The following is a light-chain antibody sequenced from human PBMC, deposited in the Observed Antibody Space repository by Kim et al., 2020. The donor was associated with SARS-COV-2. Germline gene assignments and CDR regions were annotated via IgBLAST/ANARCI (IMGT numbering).Light chain of an antibody. Sequence: DIQMTQSPSSLSASVGDRVTITCQASQDISNYLNWYQQKPGKAPKLLIYDASNLETGVPSRFSGSGSGTDFTFTISSLQPEDIATYYCQQYDNLPITFGQGTRLGLN. CDR1: QDISNY. CDR3: QQYDNLPIT. J-gene: IGKJ5*01. V-gene: IGKV1-33*01. CDR2: DAS.